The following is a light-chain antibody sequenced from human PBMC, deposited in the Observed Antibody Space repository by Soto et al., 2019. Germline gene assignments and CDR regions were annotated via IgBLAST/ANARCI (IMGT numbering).Light chain of an antibody. J-gene: IGKJ3*01. CDR2: GAS. Sequence: EIVMTQSPASLSVSPGERATLSCRAAQNVGRDLAWYQQKPGQAPRLLIYGASTRATGIPARFTGSGSGTEFTLTISSLQSEDFAIYFCQQYNDWPFTFGPGTKVDIK. V-gene: IGKV3D-15*01. CDR3: QQYNDWPFT. CDR1: QNVGRD.